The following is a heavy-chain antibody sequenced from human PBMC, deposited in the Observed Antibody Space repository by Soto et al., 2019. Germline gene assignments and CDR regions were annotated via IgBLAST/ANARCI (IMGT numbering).Heavy chain of an antibody. D-gene: IGHD3-16*02. Sequence: TSETLSLTCTVSGGSISSYYWSWIRQPPGKGLEWIGYIYYSGSTNYNPSLKSRVNISVDTSKNQFSLKLSSVTAADTAVYYCATMITFGGVIALFDYWGQGTLVTVSS. CDR2: IYYSGST. J-gene: IGHJ4*02. CDR3: ATMITFGGVIALFDY. CDR1: GGSISSYY. V-gene: IGHV4-59*01.